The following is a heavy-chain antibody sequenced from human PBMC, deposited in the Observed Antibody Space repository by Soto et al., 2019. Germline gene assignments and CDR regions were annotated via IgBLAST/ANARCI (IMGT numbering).Heavy chain of an antibody. J-gene: IGHJ6*02. CDR1: GYTLTELS. CDR2: FDPEDGET. V-gene: IGHV1-24*01. CDR3: WAGYYYYGMDV. Sequence: GASVKISCKVSGYTLTELSMHWVRQAPGKGLEWMGGFDPEDGETIYAQKFQGRVTMTEDTSTDTAYMELSSLRSEDTAVYYCWAGYYYYGMDVWGQGTTVTASS.